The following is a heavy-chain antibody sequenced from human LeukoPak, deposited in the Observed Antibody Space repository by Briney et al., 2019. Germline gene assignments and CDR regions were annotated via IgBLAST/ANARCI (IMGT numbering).Heavy chain of an antibody. CDR3: SASRPHYGDYYGLDV. D-gene: IGHD4/OR15-4a*01. CDR2: ISYDGSHK. CDR1: GFTVSSYG. Sequence: PGGSLRLSCAASGFTVSSYGMHWVRQAPGKGLEWVAVISYDGSHKYSADSVKGRFTISRDNSKNTLYLQMNSLRTEDTAVYFCSASRPHYGDYYGLDVWGHGTTVTVSS. J-gene: IGHJ6*02. V-gene: IGHV3-30*03.